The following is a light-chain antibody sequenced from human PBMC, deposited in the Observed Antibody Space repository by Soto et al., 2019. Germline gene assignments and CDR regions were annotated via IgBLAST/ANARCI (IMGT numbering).Light chain of an antibody. V-gene: IGKV3-20*01. Sequence: ELVLTQSPGTLSLSPGERDTLSCRASQSVSSSYLAWYQQKPGQAPRLLIYGASIRATGIPDRFSGSGSGTDFTLTISRLEPEDFAVYYCQQYHSSLWTFGQGTKVDIK. CDR3: QQYHSSLWT. J-gene: IGKJ1*01. CDR2: GAS. CDR1: QSVSSSY.